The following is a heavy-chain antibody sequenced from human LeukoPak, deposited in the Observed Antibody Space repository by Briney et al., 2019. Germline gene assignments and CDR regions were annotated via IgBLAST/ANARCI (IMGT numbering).Heavy chain of an antibody. CDR2: IYHSGST. V-gene: IGHV4-4*02. J-gene: IGHJ4*02. CDR1: GGSISSSNW. D-gene: IGHD6-19*01. Sequence: PSETLSLTCAVSGGSISSSNWWSWVRPPPGKGLEWIGEIYHSGSTNYNPSLKSRVTISVDKSKNQFSLKLSSVTAADTAVYYCARGSEGSGWYYFDYWGQGTLVTVSS. CDR3: ARGSEGSGWYYFDY.